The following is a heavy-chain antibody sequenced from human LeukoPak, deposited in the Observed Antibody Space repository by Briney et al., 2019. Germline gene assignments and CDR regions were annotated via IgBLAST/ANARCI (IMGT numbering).Heavy chain of an antibody. CDR2: IDPNSGGT. Sequence: ASLKVSCKTSGYTFTGYYMHWVGQAPGQGLEWMGWIDPNSGGTNYAQKFQGRVTMTRDTSIGTAYMELSGLTSDDTAVYYCARGYYDRGSLYYFDYWGQGTLVTVSS. J-gene: IGHJ4*02. CDR3: ARGYYDRGSLYYFDY. V-gene: IGHV1-2*02. D-gene: IGHD3-22*01. CDR1: GYTFTGYY.